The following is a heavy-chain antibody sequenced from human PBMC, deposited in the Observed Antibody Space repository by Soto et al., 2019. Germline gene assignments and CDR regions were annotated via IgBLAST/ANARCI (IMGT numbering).Heavy chain of an antibody. CDR2: ISSYNGKT. Sequence: QVQLVQSGAEVKKPGASVKVSCKTSGYSFTTYGISWVRQAPGQGLEWMGWISSYNGKTNYAQKHQGRVTMTTDTSTSTVYMELRSLTSDDTAVYYCARDTPHRRDSSEIDPWGQRTLVTVSS. CDR1: GYSFTTYG. J-gene: IGHJ5*02. V-gene: IGHV1-18*01. CDR3: ARDTPHRRDSSEIDP. D-gene: IGHD3-22*01.